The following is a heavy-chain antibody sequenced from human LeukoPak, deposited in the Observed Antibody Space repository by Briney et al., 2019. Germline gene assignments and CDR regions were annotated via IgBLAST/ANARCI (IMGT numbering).Heavy chain of an antibody. CDR1: GFTVSSLA. Sequence: GGSLRLSCAASGFTVSSLAMNWVRQAPGKGLEWVSYISSSGSTIYYADSVKGRFTISRDNAKNSLYLQMNSLRAEDTAVYYCASGITMIVVDHYGMDVWGQGTTVTVSS. CDR2: ISSSGSTI. CDR3: ASGITMIVVDHYGMDV. J-gene: IGHJ6*02. D-gene: IGHD3-22*01. V-gene: IGHV3-48*03.